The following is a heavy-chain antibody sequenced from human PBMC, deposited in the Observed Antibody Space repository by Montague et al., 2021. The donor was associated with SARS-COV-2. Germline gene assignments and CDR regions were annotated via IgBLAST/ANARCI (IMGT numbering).Heavy chain of an antibody. CDR1: GYTFRSYG. V-gene: IGHV1-18*01. CDR3: AKGGLWRSTRMRLDY. CDR2: ISGFSGNT. D-gene: IGHD3-3*01. J-gene: IGHJ4*02. Sequence: SVKVSCKASGYTFRSYGITWVRQAPGQGLEWIGWISGFSGNTNYTHRLQGRVTITTETSTNTVYLEMKSLRSDDTAVYYCAKGGLWRSTRMRLDYWGQGTLVTVSS.